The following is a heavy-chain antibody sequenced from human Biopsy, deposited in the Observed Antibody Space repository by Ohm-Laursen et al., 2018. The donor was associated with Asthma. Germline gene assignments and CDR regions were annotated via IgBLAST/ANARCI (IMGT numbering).Heavy chain of an antibody. D-gene: IGHD2-21*02. V-gene: IGHV4-59*11. CDR3: ARGVDRVTGLLDHFDS. J-gene: IGHJ4*02. CDR1: GGSINNLY. CDR2: VYYSGST. Sequence: SDTLSLTCTVSGGSINNLYWSWIRQPPGKGLESIGHVYYSGSTNYNPSLKSRVTISIDASKNQFSLKLTSVTAADTAVYYCARGVDRVTGLLDHFDSWGQVTLVTVSS.